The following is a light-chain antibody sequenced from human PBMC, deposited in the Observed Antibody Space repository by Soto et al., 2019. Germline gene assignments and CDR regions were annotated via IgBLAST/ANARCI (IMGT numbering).Light chain of an antibody. Sequence: IQLTQSPSSLSASVGDRVTITCRASQGITTALAWYQQTPGKPPKVLIYDASTLESGVPSRFSGSGSGTSFTLTLRSLQPEDFATYFCQQFIAYPHTFGQGTKLEIK. CDR1: QGITTA. CDR3: QQFIAYPHT. J-gene: IGKJ2*01. V-gene: IGKV1-13*02. CDR2: DAS.